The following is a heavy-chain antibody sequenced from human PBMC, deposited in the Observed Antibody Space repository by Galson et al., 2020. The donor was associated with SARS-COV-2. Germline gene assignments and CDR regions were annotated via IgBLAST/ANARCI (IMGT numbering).Heavy chain of an antibody. J-gene: IGHJ4*02. Sequence: SCAASGFTFSSYAMHWVRQAPGKGLEWVAVISYDGSNKYYADSVKGRFTISRDNSKNTLYLQMNSLRAEDTAVYYCARDEQWLVLGYFDYWGQGTLVTVSS. D-gene: IGHD6-19*01. CDR2: ISYDGSNK. CDR3: ARDEQWLVLGYFDY. CDR1: GFTFSSYA. V-gene: IGHV3-30*01.